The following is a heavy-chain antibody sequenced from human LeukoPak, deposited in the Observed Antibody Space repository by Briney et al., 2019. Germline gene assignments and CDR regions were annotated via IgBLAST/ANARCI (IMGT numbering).Heavy chain of an antibody. D-gene: IGHD2-2*01. V-gene: IGHV4-59*01. CDR1: GVSISSYY. CDR2: IYYSGST. J-gene: IGHJ4*02. Sequence: SETLSLTCTVSGVSISSYYWIWLRQPPGKGLEWFGCIYYSGSTNYNPSLKSRVTISVDTSKNQFSLKLSSVTAADTAVYYCARASKVPAASGIFDYWGQGTLVTVSS. CDR3: ARASKVPAASGIFDY.